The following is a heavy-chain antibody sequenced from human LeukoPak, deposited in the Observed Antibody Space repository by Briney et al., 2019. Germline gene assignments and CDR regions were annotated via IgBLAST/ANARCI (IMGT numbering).Heavy chain of an antibody. Sequence: PGGSLRLSCAASGFTFDDYAMHWVRQAPGKGLEWVSGISWNSGSIGYADSVKGRFTISRDNAKNSLYLQMNSLRAEDTAVYYCARIYYYDSSGYHYWGQGTLVTVSS. CDR3: ARIYYYDSSGYHY. CDR2: ISWNSGSI. D-gene: IGHD3-22*01. V-gene: IGHV3-9*01. J-gene: IGHJ4*02. CDR1: GFTFDDYA.